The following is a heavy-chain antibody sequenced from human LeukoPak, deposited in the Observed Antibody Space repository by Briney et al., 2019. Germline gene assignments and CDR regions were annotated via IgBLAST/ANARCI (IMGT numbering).Heavy chain of an antibody. V-gene: IGHV1-8*01. J-gene: IGHJ4*02. D-gene: IGHD6-13*01. CDR3: ARMPDSSSWARPFDY. Sequence: ASVKVSCKAAGYTFTSYDINWVRQATGQGLEWMGWINPNSGNTGYAQKFQGRVTMTRNTSISTAYMELSSLRSEDTAVYYCARMPDSSSWARPFDYWGQGTLVTVSS. CDR1: GYTFTSYD. CDR2: INPNSGNT.